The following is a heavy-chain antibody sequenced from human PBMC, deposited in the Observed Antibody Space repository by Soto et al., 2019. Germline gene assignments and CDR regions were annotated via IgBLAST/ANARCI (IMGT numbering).Heavy chain of an antibody. CDR3: ARQVSSSSGPDY. CDR1: GGSISSSSYY. D-gene: IGHD6-6*01. J-gene: IGHJ4*02. CDR2: IYYSGST. Sequence: PSETLSLTCTVSGGSISSSSYYWGWIRQPPGKGLEWIGSIYYSGSTYYNPSLKSRVTISVDTSKNQFSLKLSSVTAADTAVYYCARQVSSSSGPDYWGQGTLVTVSS. V-gene: IGHV4-39*01.